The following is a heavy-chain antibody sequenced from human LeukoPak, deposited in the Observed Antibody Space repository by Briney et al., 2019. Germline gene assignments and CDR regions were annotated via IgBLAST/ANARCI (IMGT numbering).Heavy chain of an antibody. Sequence: GGSLRLSCAASGFTFSSYSMNWVRQAPGKGLEWVSSSSSSSSYIYYADSVKGRFTISRDNAKNSLYLQMNSLRAEDTAVYYCARDMGSGYCSSTSCYWDGMDVWGQGTTVTVSS. J-gene: IGHJ6*02. CDR3: ARDMGSGYCSSTSCYWDGMDV. CDR2: SSSSSSYI. V-gene: IGHV3-21*01. D-gene: IGHD2-2*01. CDR1: GFTFSSYS.